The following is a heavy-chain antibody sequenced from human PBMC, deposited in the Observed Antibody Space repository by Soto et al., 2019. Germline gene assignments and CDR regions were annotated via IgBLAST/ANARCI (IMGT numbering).Heavy chain of an antibody. Sequence: GGSLRLSCAASGFTFISYALSWVRQAPGKGLEWVSAIRGSGGTTYYADSVKGRFTISRDNSKDTLYLQMNSLRAEDTAVYYCARDGKRQWLVVSDYWGQGTLVTVSS. J-gene: IGHJ4*02. CDR2: IRGSGGTT. CDR1: GFTFISYA. V-gene: IGHV3-23*01. CDR3: ARDGKRQWLVVSDY. D-gene: IGHD6-19*01.